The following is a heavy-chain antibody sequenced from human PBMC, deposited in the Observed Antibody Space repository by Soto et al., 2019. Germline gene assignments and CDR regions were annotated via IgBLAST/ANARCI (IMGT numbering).Heavy chain of an antibody. Sequence: HPWGSLRLSCAGSGFTVTMYWMHLVRQAQGKGPVWDARIYNDGTYADYADSVKGRFTISRDNAKDTLYLQRNDLRAEDSALYHCTRGPRATSAGTSAHWGQGTLVTVSS. CDR2: IYNDGTYA. V-gene: IGHV3-74*01. CDR3: TRGPRATSAGTSAH. CDR1: GFTVTMYW. J-gene: IGHJ4*02. D-gene: IGHD6-13*01.